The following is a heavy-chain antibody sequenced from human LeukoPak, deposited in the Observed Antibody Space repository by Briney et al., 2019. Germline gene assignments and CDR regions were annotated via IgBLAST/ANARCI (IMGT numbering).Heavy chain of an antibody. CDR2: IYHSGST. J-gene: IGHJ4*02. V-gene: IGHV4-59*12. Sequence: PSETLSLTCTVSGGSISNYYWSWIRQPPGKGLEWIGYIYHSGSTYYNPSLKSRVTISVDRSKNQFSLKLSSVTAADTAVYYCASLYGSGSYTFDYWGQGTLVTVSS. D-gene: IGHD3-10*01. CDR3: ASLYGSGSYTFDY. CDR1: GGSISNYY.